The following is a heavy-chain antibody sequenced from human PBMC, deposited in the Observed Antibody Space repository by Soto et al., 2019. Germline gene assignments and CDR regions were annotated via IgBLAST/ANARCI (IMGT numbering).Heavy chain of an antibody. CDR1: GFTFSTWW. Sequence: GGSLRLSCAASGFTFSTWWMDWVRQTPGEGLEWVANINQDGSEKNYVDSVRGRFTISRDNAKNSLYLQMSSLTAEDSALYYCSRSLNSWGQGTLVTVSS. CDR3: SRSLNS. CDR2: INQDGSEK. J-gene: IGHJ4*02. V-gene: IGHV3-7*01.